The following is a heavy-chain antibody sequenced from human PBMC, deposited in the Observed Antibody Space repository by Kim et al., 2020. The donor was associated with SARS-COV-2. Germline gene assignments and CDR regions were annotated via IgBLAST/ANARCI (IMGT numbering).Heavy chain of an antibody. D-gene: IGHD6-19*01. CDR3: ARAFSGGRFDY. V-gene: IGHV3-7*03. CDR2: EK. J-gene: IGHJ4*02. Sequence: EKYYVDSVKGRFTTSRDNAKNSLYLQMNSLRAEDTAVYYCARAFSGGRFDYWGQRILVIVSS.